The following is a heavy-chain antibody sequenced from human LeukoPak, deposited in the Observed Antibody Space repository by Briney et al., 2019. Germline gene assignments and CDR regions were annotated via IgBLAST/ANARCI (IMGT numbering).Heavy chain of an antibody. Sequence: GGSLRLSCAASGFTFSTYNMNWVRQAPGKGLEWVSSINSGSSYIYYADSVKGRFTISRDSSKNTLYLQMNSQRAEDTAVYYCAKESITMVRGVTCSYDYWGQGTLVTVSS. CDR3: AKESITMVRGVTCSYDY. CDR1: GFTFSTYN. CDR2: INSGSSYI. J-gene: IGHJ4*02. V-gene: IGHV3-21*04. D-gene: IGHD3-10*01.